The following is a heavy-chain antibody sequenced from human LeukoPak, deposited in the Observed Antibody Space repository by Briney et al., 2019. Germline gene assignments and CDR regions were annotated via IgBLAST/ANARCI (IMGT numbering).Heavy chain of an antibody. Sequence: GASVKVSCKASGYSFIKYDMNWVRQAPGQGLEWMGWINTNTGNPTYAQGFTEQFVFSLDTSVNTAYLQINSLKSEDTAVYYCARDNYGAEEGIGSSLVWLDPWGQGTLVTVSS. CDR2: INTNTGNP. CDR1: GYSFIKYD. D-gene: IGHD6-13*01. J-gene: IGHJ5*02. V-gene: IGHV7-4-1*02. CDR3: ARDNYGAEEGIGSSLVWLDP.